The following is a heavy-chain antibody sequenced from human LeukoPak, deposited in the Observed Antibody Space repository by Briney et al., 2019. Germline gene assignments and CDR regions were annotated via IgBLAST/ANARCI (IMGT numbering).Heavy chain of an antibody. Sequence: GASVKVSCKASGYTFTGYYVHWVRQAPGQDLEWMGWINPNSGGTNYAQRFQGRVTMTRDTSISTAYMELYSLRSDDTAVYYCARISSGSYYYATDVWGQGTTVTVSS. CDR2: INPNSGGT. D-gene: IGHD6-19*01. CDR3: ARISSGSYYYATDV. J-gene: IGHJ6*02. CDR1: GYTFTGYY. V-gene: IGHV1-2*02.